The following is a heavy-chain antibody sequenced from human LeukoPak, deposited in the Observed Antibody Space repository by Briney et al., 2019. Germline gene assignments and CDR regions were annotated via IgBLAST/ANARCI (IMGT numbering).Heavy chain of an antibody. D-gene: IGHD3-22*01. V-gene: IGHV3-53*01. Sequence: GGSLRLSCAASGLFFSTNWMRWVRQAPGKGLEWVSVIYSGGSTYYADSVKGRFTISRDNSKNPLYLQMNSLRAEDTAVYYCASLYYYDSSGGFDYWGQGTLVTVPS. J-gene: IGHJ4*02. CDR3: ASLYYYDSSGGFDY. CDR2: IYSGGST. CDR1: GLFFSTNW.